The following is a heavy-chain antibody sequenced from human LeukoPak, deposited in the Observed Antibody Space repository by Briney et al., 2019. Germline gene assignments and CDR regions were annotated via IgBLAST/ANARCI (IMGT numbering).Heavy chain of an antibody. D-gene: IGHD3-10*01. V-gene: IGHV3-74*01. Sequence: PGGSLRLSCAAPGFTLNGYWMHWVRQAPGKGLVWVSRINSDGSTTSYADSVKGRFTISRDNSKNTLYLQMNSLRAVDTAVYFCARVATGSYDWFDPWGQGTLVTVSS. CDR2: INSDGSTT. J-gene: IGHJ5*02. CDR1: GFTLNGYW. CDR3: ARVATGSYDWFDP.